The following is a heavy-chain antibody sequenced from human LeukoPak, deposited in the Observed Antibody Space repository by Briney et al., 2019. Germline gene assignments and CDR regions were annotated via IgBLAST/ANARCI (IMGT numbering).Heavy chain of an antibody. V-gene: IGHV4-30-4*01. CDR2: IYHSGSA. J-gene: IGHJ4*02. CDR1: DDSISSGDYY. CDR3: ARHGGAGGLDY. D-gene: IGHD2-15*01. Sequence: SETLSLTCTVSDDSISSGDYYWNWIRQPPEGALEWVGYIYHSGSAYYNPSLKSRVTMSLDTSKRQFSLKLSSVTAADTAVYYCARHGGAGGLDYWGQGTLVTVSS.